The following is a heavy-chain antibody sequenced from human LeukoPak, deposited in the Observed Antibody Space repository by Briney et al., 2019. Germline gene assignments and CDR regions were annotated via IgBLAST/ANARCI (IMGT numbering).Heavy chain of an antibody. CDR2: IIPIFGTA. CDR1: GGTFSSYA. J-gene: IGHJ4*02. CDR3: AREGAITMIVNGEAYFDY. Sequence: SVKVSCKASGGTFSSYAISWVRQAPGQGLEWMGGIIPIFGTANYAQKFQGRVMITADESTSTAYMELSSLRSEDTAVYYCAREGAITMIVNGEAYFDYWGQGTLVTVSS. V-gene: IGHV1-69*13. D-gene: IGHD3-22*01.